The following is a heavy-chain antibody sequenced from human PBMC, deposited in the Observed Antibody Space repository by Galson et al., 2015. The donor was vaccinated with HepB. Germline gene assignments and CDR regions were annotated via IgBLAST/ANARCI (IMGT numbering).Heavy chain of an antibody. CDR3: ARGDSSTSRGGGY. J-gene: IGHJ4*02. CDR2: INPNRGGT. V-gene: IGHV1-2*06. CDR1: GYTFTGYY. Sequence: SVKVSCKASGYTFTGYYMHWVRQAPGQGLEWMGRINPNRGGTNYAQRFQGRVTMTRDTSISTAYMELSRLRSDDTAVYYCARGDSSTSRGGGYWGQGTLVTVSS. D-gene: IGHD2-2*01.